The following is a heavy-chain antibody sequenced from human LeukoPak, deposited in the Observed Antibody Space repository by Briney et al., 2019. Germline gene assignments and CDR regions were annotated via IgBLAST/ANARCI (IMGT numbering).Heavy chain of an antibody. CDR1: GVSIISSNSY. CDR3: ARVFYYGSPSYYFDY. J-gene: IGHJ4*02. Sequence: SETLSLTCTVSGVSIISSNSYWGWIRQPPGKGLEWIGSIYYSGSTYYNPSLKSRVTISVDTSKNQFSLKLSSVTAADTAVYYCARVFYYGSPSYYFDYWGQGTLVTVSS. V-gene: IGHV4-39*01. CDR2: IYYSGST. D-gene: IGHD3-10*01.